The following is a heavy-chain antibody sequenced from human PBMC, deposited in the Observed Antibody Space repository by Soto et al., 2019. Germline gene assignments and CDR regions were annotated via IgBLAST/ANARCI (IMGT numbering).Heavy chain of an antibody. D-gene: IGHD6-13*01. CDR2: IYYSGST. V-gene: IGHV4-59*01. CDR1: GGSSIGYY. CDR3: ARDRQHGHYYYGMDV. J-gene: IGHJ6*02. Sequence: PSETLSLTCTVSGGSSIGYYWSWTRQPPGKGLEWIGYIYYSGSTNYNPSLKSRVTISVDTSKNQFSLKLSSVTAADTAVYYCARDRQHGHYYYGMDVWGQGTTVT.